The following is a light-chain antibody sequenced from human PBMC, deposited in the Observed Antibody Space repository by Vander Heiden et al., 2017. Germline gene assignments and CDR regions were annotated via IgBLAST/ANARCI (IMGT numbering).Light chain of an antibody. J-gene: IGKJ1*01. V-gene: IGKV1-39*01. CDR2: GAS. CDR1: QSISSY. CDR3: QQSYSTQA. Sequence: DIQMTQSPSSLSASVGDRVTITCRASQSISSYLNWYQQKPGKAPNLLIYGASRLQSGVPSRFSGSGSGTDFTLTISRLQPEDIATYYCQQSYSTQAFGQGTKVEIK.